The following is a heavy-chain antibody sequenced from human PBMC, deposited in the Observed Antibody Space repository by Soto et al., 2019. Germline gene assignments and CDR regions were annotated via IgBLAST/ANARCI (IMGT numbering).Heavy chain of an antibody. D-gene: IGHD2-15*01. CDR2: ISSSSSYI. J-gene: IGHJ3*02. Sequence: PGGSLRLSCAASGFTFSRYAMSWVRQAPGKGLEWVSSISSSSSYIYYADSVKGRFTIPRDNAKNSLYLQMNSLRAEDTAVYYCARVRGSRMIDAFDIWGQGTMVTVSS. CDR1: GFTFSRYA. V-gene: IGHV3-21*01. CDR3: ARVRGSRMIDAFDI.